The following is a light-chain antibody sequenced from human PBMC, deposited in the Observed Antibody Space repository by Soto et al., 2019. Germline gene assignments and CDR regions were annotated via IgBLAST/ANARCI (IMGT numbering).Light chain of an antibody. CDR1: SSDVGGYNY. Sequence: QSALTQPPSASGSPGQSVTISCTGSSSDVGGYNYVSWYQQHPGKAXXXXIYEVSKRPXGXPXXLXGXXXXXXXXXTXSGLQAEDEADYYCSSYGGSNTVVFGGGTKLTVL. CDR3: SSYGGSNTVV. J-gene: IGLJ2*01. V-gene: IGLV2-8*01. CDR2: EVS.